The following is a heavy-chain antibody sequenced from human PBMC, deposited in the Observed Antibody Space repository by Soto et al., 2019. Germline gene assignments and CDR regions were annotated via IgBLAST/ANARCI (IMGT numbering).Heavy chain of an antibody. Sequence: GGSLRLSCAASGFTFSNYAMTWVRQAPGKGLEWVSLIGGSGGRTHYADSVKGRFTISRDNSKNPLYLQMNSLRAEDTAVYYCAKEDGYNFHVDYWGQGTLVTVSS. CDR2: IGGSGGRT. CDR1: GFTFSNYA. J-gene: IGHJ4*02. D-gene: IGHD5-12*01. CDR3: AKEDGYNFHVDY. V-gene: IGHV3-23*01.